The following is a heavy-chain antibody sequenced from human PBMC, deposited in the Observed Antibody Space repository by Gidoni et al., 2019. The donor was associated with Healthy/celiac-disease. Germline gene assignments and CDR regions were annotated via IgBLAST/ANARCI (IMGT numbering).Heavy chain of an antibody. CDR1: GGSISSGDYY. CDR3: ATLGYCSGGSCHSSYFDY. CDR2: IYYSGST. V-gene: IGHV4-30-4*01. J-gene: IGHJ4*02. Sequence: VSGGSISSGDYYWSWIRQPPGKGLEWIWYIYYSGSTYYNPSLKSRVTISVDTSKNQFSLKLSSVTAADTAVYYCATLGYCSGGSCHSSYFDYWGQGTLVTVSS. D-gene: IGHD2-15*01.